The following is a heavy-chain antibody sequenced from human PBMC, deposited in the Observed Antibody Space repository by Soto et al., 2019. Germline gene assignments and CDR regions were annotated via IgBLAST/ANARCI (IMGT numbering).Heavy chain of an antibody. J-gene: IGHJ4*02. CDR3: AKHGEVPRSDYDFWSAYPEVYYFDY. Sequence: EVQLLESGGGLVQPGGSLRLSCAASGFTFSSYAMSWVRQAPGKGLEWVSAIRGSGGSTYYADSVKGRFTITRDNSKNTLYLHMNSLRAEDTAVYYCAKHGEVPRSDYDFWSAYPEVYYFDYWGQGTLVTVSS. CDR2: IRGSGGST. CDR1: GFTFSSYA. D-gene: IGHD3-3*01. V-gene: IGHV3-23*01.